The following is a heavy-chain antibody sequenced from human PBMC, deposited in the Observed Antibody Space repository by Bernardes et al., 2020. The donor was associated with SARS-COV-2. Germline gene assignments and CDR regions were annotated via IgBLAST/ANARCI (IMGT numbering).Heavy chain of an antibody. V-gene: IGHV4-34*01. Sequence: SETLSLTRAVSGGSFSGYYWGWIRQPPGKGLEWIGEINHAGSTNYNPSLKSRVTISLDTSKNQFSLKVTSMTAADTALYYCRRSKATRTDLWGKGALVTVSS. J-gene: IGHJ5*02. CDR1: GGSFSGYY. CDR3: RRSKATRTDL. CDR2: INHAGST.